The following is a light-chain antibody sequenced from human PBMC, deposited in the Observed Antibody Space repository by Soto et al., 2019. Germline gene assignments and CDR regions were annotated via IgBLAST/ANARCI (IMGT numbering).Light chain of an antibody. J-gene: IGKJ3*01. Sequence: EIVLTQSPATLSLSPGERATLSCRASQSVSSYLAWYQQKPGQAPRLLIYDASNRATGIPARFSGSGSGTVFSLTITSLEPEDFAVYYCQQRSNWPPERFTFGPGTKVDIK. V-gene: IGKV3-11*01. CDR3: QQRSNWPPERFT. CDR2: DAS. CDR1: QSVSSY.